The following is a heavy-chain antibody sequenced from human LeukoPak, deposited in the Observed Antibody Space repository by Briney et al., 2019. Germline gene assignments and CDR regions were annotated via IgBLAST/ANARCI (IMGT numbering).Heavy chain of an antibody. D-gene: IGHD5-18*01. CDR3: ARQPSATAAFDI. CDR1: GGSINNYY. CDR2: IYPSGNT. J-gene: IGHJ3*02. V-gene: IGHV4-59*08. Sequence: SETLSLTCVVSGGSINNYYWSWIRQPPGKGLEWIAYIYPSGNTNYNPSFKSRVTVSVDTSKNQLSLRLTSVAAADTAIYYCARQPSATAAFDIWGQGTMVIVSS.